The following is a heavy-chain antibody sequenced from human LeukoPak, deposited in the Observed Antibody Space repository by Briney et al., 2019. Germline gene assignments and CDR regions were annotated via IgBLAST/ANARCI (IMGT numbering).Heavy chain of an antibody. CDR1: GFTFSSYA. J-gene: IGHJ4*02. CDR3: ARESRGYSYGIFPRDY. Sequence: PGGSLRLSCAASGFTFSSYAMSWVRQAPGKGLEWVSAISGSGGSTYYADSVKGRFTISRDNAKNSLYLQMNSLRAEDTAVYYCARESRGYSYGIFPRDYWGQGTLVTVSS. CDR2: ISGSGGST. D-gene: IGHD5-18*01. V-gene: IGHV3-23*01.